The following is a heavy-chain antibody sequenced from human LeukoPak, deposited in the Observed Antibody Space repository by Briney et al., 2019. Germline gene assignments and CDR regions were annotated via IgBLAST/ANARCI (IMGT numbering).Heavy chain of an antibody. CDR2: IYYSGST. CDR1: GGSISSYY. Sequence: SETLSLTCTVSGGSISSYYWSWIRQPPGKGLEWIGYIYYSGSTNYNPSLKSRVTISVDTSKNQFSLKLSSVTAADTAVYYCAAQTVTPPHDYFDYWGQGTLVTVSS. CDR3: AAQTVTPPHDYFDY. V-gene: IGHV4-59*01. D-gene: IGHD4-4*01. J-gene: IGHJ4*02.